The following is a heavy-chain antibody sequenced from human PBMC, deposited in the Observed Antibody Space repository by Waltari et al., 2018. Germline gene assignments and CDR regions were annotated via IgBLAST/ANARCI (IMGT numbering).Heavy chain of an antibody. D-gene: IGHD6-13*01. J-gene: IGHJ4*02. V-gene: IGHV4-39*07. Sequence: QLQLQESGPGLVKPSETLSLTCTVSRASISSSSYYCGWIRQPPGKGLEWIGSIYYSGSTYYNPSLKSRVTISVDTSKNQFSLKLSSVTAADTAVYYCARDGVTAAGSIDYWGQGTLVTVSS. CDR3: ARDGVTAAGSIDY. CDR1: RASISSSSYY. CDR2: IYYSGST.